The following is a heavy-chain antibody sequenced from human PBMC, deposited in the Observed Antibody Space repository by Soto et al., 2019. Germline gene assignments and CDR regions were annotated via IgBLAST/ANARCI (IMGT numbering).Heavy chain of an antibody. CDR3: ARMGDYYDNAGDAFDL. Sequence: SGPTLVNPTETLTLTCTVSGFSLSNARMGVSWIRQPPGKALEWLAHIFANDEESYNTSLRSRLTISRDTSKNQVVLTMTNMDPVDTATYYCARMGDYYDNAGDAFDLWGQGTRVTVS. D-gene: IGHD3-22*01. CDR2: IFANDEE. CDR1: GFSLSNARMG. J-gene: IGHJ3*01. V-gene: IGHV2-26*01.